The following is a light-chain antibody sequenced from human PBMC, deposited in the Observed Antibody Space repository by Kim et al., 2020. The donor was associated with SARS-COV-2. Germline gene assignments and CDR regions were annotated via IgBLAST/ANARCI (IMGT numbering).Light chain of an antibody. CDR1: QTVRNNY. CDR3: QQNGNSPVT. V-gene: IGKV3-20*01. Sequence: PGERATLSCRATQTVRNNYLAWFQQRPGQAPRLLIYSASRRATGIPDRFSGSGSGTDFTLTISRLEPEDVAVYYCQQNGNSPVTFGRGTRLEIK. J-gene: IGKJ5*01. CDR2: SAS.